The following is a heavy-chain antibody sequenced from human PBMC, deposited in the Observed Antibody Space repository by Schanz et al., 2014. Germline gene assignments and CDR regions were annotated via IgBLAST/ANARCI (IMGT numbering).Heavy chain of an antibody. CDR3: ARDTTWRLDL. D-gene: IGHD1-1*01. CDR1: GESFSGYY. V-gene: IGHV4-34*01. CDR2: INHGGST. Sequence: QVQLQQWGAGLLKPSETLSLTCAVSGESFSGYYWSWIRQPPGKGLEWIAEINHGGSTNYNPTLKIRSTISVDTANIQFTRTLASLTAADTAVYYCARDTTWRLDLWGRGSLVTVSS. J-gene: IGHJ2*01.